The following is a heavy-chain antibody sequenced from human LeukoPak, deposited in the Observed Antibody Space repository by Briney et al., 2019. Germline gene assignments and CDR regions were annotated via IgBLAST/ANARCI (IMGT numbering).Heavy chain of an antibody. V-gene: IGHV3-66*01. CDR3: ARDNYYYYMDV. CDR2: IYSGGST. CDR1: GFTVSSNY. J-gene: IGHJ6*03. Sequence: GGSLRLSCAASGFTVSSNYMSWVRQAPGKGLEWVSVIYSGGSTYYADSVKGRLTISRDKSKNTLYLQMNSLRAEDTAVYYCARDNYYYYMDVWGKGTTVTISS.